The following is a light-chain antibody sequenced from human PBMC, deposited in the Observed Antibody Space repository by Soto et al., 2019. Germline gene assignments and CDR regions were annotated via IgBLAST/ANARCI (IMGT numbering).Light chain of an antibody. Sequence: QSALTQPASVSGSPGQSITISCTGTSSDFGASNSVSWCQQHPGKAPKLIIYEVSDRPSGVSDRFSGSKSGNTASLTISGLQADDEADYYCTSYTSSSTWLFGGGTKLTVL. CDR3: TSYTSSSTWL. V-gene: IGLV2-14*01. CDR2: EVS. J-gene: IGLJ3*02. CDR1: SSDFGASNS.